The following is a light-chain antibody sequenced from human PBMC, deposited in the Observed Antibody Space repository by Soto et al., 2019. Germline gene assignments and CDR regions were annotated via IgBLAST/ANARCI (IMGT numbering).Light chain of an antibody. Sequence: DIVMTQSPDSLAVSLGERASINCRSNQSVLYSSNDKNYLAWYQQKPGQSPKLLIYWASSRESGVPARFSGSGSGAEFTLTISSLQAEDGAVYYCQQYYTTPFTFGPGTIVEIK. V-gene: IGKV4-1*01. CDR2: WAS. J-gene: IGKJ3*01. CDR1: QSVLYSSNDKNY. CDR3: QQYYTTPFT.